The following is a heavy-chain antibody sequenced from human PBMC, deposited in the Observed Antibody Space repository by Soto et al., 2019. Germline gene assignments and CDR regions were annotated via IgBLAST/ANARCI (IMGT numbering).Heavy chain of an antibody. D-gene: IGHD6-6*01. Sequence: GASVKVSCKASGFTFTSSAMQWVRQARGQRLEWIGWIVVGSGNTNYAQKFQERVTITRDMSTSTAYMELSSLRSEDTAVYYCAADLLSIAARPYYYYYMDVWGKGTTVTVSS. CDR3: AADLLSIAARPYYYYYMDV. J-gene: IGHJ6*03. CDR2: IVVGSGNT. V-gene: IGHV1-58*02. CDR1: GFTFTSSA.